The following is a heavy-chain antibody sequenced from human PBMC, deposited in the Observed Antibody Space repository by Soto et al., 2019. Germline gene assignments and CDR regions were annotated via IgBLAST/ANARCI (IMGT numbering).Heavy chain of an antibody. CDR3: AIGPGTMAKIDY. CDR1: GGSISSGGYY. D-gene: IGHD3-10*01. V-gene: IGHV4-31*03. Sequence: QVQLQESGPGLVKPSQTLSLTCTVSGGSISSGGYYWSWIRQHPGKGLEWIGYIYYSGSTYYNPSLTTRVTVSVDASTNQFSLKPSSVTAAGTAVYYCAIGPGTMAKIDYWGQGTLVTVSS. CDR2: IYYSGST. J-gene: IGHJ4*02.